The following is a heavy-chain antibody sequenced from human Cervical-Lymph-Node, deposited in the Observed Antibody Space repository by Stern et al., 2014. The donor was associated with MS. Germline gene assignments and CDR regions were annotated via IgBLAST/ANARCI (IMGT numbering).Heavy chain of an antibody. J-gene: IGHJ4*02. CDR1: GFTFSHYS. Sequence: EVQLVESGGGLVTPGESLRLSCDASGFTFSHYSINWVRQAPGKGLEWISSISNNSTHTYYADSGEGRFTIARDSAKDSVSLHMVSLRAEDTAVYYCARARVGDYARSPHLDSWGQGTLVTVSS. CDR3: ARARVGDYARSPHLDS. V-gene: IGHV3-21*02. CDR2: ISNNSTHT. D-gene: IGHD4-17*01.